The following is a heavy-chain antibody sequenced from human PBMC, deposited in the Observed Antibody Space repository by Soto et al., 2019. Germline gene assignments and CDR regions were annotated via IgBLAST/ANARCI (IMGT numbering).Heavy chain of an antibody. D-gene: IGHD5-12*01. V-gene: IGHV4-59*01. Sequence: QVPLQESGPGLVKPSETLSLTCTVSGGSISSYYWSWIRQPPGKGLEWIGYIYYSGSTNYNPSPKSRVTISVDTSKNQFSLKLSSVTAADTAVYYCARVGGWLEYYYGMDVWGQGTTVTVSS. CDR1: GGSISSYY. CDR2: IYYSGST. CDR3: ARVGGWLEYYYGMDV. J-gene: IGHJ6*02.